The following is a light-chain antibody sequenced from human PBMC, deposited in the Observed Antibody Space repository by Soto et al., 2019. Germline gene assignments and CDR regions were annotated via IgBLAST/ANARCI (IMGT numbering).Light chain of an antibody. CDR2: GAS. Sequence: EIVMTQSPATLSVSPGERATLSCRASQSVGRNLAWYQQKPGQAPRLLIYGASTRATGIPARFSGSGSGTEYNLTLSSLQYEDFAIYSCQQYNQWPPLTFGGGTKVEIK. CDR1: QSVGRN. V-gene: IGKV3-15*01. J-gene: IGKJ4*01. CDR3: QQYNQWPPLT.